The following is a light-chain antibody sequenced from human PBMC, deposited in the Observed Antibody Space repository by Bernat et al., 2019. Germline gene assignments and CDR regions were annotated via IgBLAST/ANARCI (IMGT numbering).Light chain of an antibody. CDR1: TISTTS. J-gene: IGLJ3*02. V-gene: IGLV3-21*03. CDR3: QVWDATLDHPVL. CDR2: DTI. Sequence: SYVLTQPPSVSVAPGKTARITCGGDTISTTSVHCYQQRPGQAPVLVVYDTIDRPSGIPLRISGSSSGNTATLTISGVEAGDEADYYCQVWDATLDHPVLFGGGTKLTVL.